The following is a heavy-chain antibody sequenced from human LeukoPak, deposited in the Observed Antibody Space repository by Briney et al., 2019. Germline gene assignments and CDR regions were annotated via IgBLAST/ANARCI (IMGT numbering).Heavy chain of an antibody. CDR2: INEDGSTT. V-gene: IGHV3-74*01. J-gene: IGHJ4*02. Sequence: GGSLRLSCAASGFTFSSNWMHWVRQAPGKGLVWVSRINEDGSTTNYADSVRGRSTIFRDNAKNTLYLQMNSLRAEDTAVYYCVRDLGGRSGHWGQGTLVTVSS. CDR1: GFTFSSNW. D-gene: IGHD1-26*01. CDR3: VRDLGGRSGH.